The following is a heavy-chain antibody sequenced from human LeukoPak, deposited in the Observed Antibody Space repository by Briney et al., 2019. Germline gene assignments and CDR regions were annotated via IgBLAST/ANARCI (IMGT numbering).Heavy chain of an antibody. D-gene: IGHD6-19*01. Sequence: GASVKVSCKVSGYTLTELSMHWVRQAPGKGREWMGGFDPEDGETIYAQKFQGRVTMNEDTSTDTAYMELSSLRSEDTAVYYCATGGIAVAERFDYWGQGTLVTVSS. CDR1: GYTLTELS. CDR3: ATGGIAVAERFDY. CDR2: FDPEDGET. J-gene: IGHJ4*02. V-gene: IGHV1-24*01.